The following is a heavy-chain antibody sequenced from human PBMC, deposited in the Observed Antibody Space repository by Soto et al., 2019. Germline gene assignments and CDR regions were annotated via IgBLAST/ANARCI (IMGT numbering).Heavy chain of an antibody. D-gene: IGHD2-15*01. J-gene: IGHJ4*02. V-gene: IGHV3-30*18. Sequence: QVQLVESGGGVVQPGRSLRLSCAASGFTFSSYGMHWVRQAPGKGLEWVAVISYDGSNKYYADSVKGRFTISRDNSKNTLYLQMNSLRAEDTAVYYCAKDRGGYCSGGSCYEYYFDYWGQGTLVTVSS. CDR2: ISYDGSNK. CDR3: AKDRGGYCSGGSCYEYYFDY. CDR1: GFTFSSYG.